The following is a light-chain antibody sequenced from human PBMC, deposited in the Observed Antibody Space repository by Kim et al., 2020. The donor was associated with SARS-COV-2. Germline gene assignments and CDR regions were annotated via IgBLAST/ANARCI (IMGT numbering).Light chain of an antibody. CDR3: QQYKEPPT. CDR1: LTVSYI. Sequence: SVSPGATATLSSRASLTVSYILAWFQQRPGQAPSLLIYGVTTRATGIHTRFSSSGCGKEFTLTISRLQSEDLEVYFCQQYKEPPTFGQGTKVDIK. CDR2: GVT. J-gene: IGKJ1*01. V-gene: IGKV3-15*01.